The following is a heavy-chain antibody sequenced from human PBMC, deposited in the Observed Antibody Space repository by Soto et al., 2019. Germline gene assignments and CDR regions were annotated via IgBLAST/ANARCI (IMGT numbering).Heavy chain of an antibody. Sequence: SVKVSCKASGGTFSSYAISWVRQAPGQGLEWMGGIIPIFGTANYAQKFQGRVTITADESTSTAYMELSSLRSEDTAVYYCARSLGYYDSSGYYSGHTWGQGTLVTVSS. J-gene: IGHJ4*02. V-gene: IGHV1-69*13. CDR3: ARSLGYYDSSGYYSGHT. CDR1: GGTFSSYA. D-gene: IGHD3-22*01. CDR2: IIPIFGTA.